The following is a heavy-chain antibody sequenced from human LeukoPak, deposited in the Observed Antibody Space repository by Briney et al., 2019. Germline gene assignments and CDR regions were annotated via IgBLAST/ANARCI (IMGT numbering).Heavy chain of an antibody. CDR1: GFTFSDFY. CDR3: ARDRCTGAACSGYYHGMDV. CDR2: IGGSGTDI. Sequence: PGGSLRLCCAASGFTFSDFYMSWIRQATGKGLEWLSYIGGSGTDIKYADSVKGRFTISRDNAKKSLYLQMTSLRVEDAAVYYCARDRCTGAACSGYYHGMDVWGQGTTVTVSS. D-gene: IGHD2-8*02. J-gene: IGHJ6*02. V-gene: IGHV3-11*01.